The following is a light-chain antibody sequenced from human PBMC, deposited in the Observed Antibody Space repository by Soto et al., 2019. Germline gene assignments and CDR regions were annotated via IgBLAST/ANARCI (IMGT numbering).Light chain of an antibody. Sequence: EIVMTQSPATLSVSPGESATLFCRASQSVSSSLVWYQQKPGQAPRLLIYGASTRATGIPARFSGSGSGTEFTLTITSLQSEDFAVYYCQQYNNWHTFGQGTKLEIK. CDR2: GAS. V-gene: IGKV3-15*01. CDR1: QSVSSS. CDR3: QQYNNWHT. J-gene: IGKJ2*01.